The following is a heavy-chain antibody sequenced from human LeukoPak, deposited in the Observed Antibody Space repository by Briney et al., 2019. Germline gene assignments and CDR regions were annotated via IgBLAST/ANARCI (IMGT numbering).Heavy chain of an antibody. V-gene: IGHV3-64*01. D-gene: IGHD2-8*01. Sequence: GGSLSLSCAASGFSFSSSAMHWVRQAPGKGLEYVSAITNNGGYTYYANSVKGRFTISRDNSKNTLYLQMGSLRTEDTAMYYCGGASPNGFSDYWGQRTLVSAS. CDR1: GFSFSSSA. J-gene: IGHJ4*02. CDR3: GGASPNGFSDY. CDR2: ITNNGGYT.